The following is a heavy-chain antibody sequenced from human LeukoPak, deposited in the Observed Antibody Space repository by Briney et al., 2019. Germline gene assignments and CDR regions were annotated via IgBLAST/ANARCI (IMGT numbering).Heavy chain of an antibody. J-gene: IGHJ6*03. Sequence: KPSETLSLTCTVSGGSISSYCWSWIRQPPGKGLEWIGYIYYSGSTNYNPSLKSRVTISVDTSKNQFSLKLSSVTAADTAVYYCARTPHDYDILTGYYPSWGDYYYMDVWGKGTTVTISS. V-gene: IGHV4-59*01. CDR2: IYYSGST. D-gene: IGHD3-9*01. CDR1: GGSISSYC. CDR3: ARTPHDYDILTGYYPSWGDYYYMDV.